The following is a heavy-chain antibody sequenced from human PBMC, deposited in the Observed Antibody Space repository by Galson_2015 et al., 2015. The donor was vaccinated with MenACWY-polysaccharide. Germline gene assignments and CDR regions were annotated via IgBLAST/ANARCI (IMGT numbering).Heavy chain of an antibody. CDR2: TYYRSKWYH. Sequence: CAISGDSVSSNSAAWNWIRQSPSRGLEWLGRTYYRSKWYHDYPVSVKSRITINPDISKNQFSLQLNSVTPDDTALYYCARTCPPYSRTWYECFDYWDQGTLVTVSS. CDR1: GDSVSSNSAA. V-gene: IGHV6-1*01. J-gene: IGHJ4*02. D-gene: IGHD6-13*01. CDR3: ARTCPPYSRTWYECFDY.